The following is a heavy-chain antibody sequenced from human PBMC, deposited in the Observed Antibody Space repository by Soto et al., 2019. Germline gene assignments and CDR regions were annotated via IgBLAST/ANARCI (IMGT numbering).Heavy chain of an antibody. CDR2: ITTRTKNI. Sequence: GGSLRLSCSASGSTVSIYSMSWVRQAQGKGLEWVAVITTRTKNIHYADSVNGRFTISRHSATSSLYLHMNSLRGDDTAVYYCSRGVRTDYYHYYGMDVWGQGTTVTVSS. CDR1: GSTVSIYS. J-gene: IGHJ6*02. D-gene: IGHD3-9*01. CDR3: SRGVRTDYYHYYGMDV. V-gene: IGHV3-48*01.